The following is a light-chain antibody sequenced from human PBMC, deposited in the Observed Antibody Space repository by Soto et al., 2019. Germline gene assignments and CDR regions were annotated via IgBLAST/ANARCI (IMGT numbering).Light chain of an antibody. CDR2: DAS. V-gene: IGKV3-11*01. Sequence: EIVLTQSPATRSLSPGERVTLSCRASQSLHSFLHWYRQKPGQAPRPLIYDASKRATGVPDRISGNGSGTDYTLTISSLQPEDFATYYCQQSYSVPITFGQGTRLEI. CDR3: QQSYSVPIT. CDR1: QSLHSF. J-gene: IGKJ5*01.